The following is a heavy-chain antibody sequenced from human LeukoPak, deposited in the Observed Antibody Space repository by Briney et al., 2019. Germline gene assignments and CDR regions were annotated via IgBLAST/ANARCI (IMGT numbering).Heavy chain of an antibody. D-gene: IGHD3-9*01. V-gene: IGHV3-66*01. CDR3: ARAPNDILTGYPYYFDY. J-gene: IGHJ4*02. Sequence: GGSLRLSCAASGFTVSSNYMSWVRQAPGKGLEWVSVIYSGGSTYYADSVKGRFTISRDNSKNTLYLQMNSLRAEDTAVYYCARAPNDILTGYPYYFDYWGQGTLVTVSS. CDR1: GFTVSSNY. CDR2: IYSGGST.